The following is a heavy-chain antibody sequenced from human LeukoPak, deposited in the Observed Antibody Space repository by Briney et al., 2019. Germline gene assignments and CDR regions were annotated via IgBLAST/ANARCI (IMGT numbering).Heavy chain of an antibody. J-gene: IGHJ4*02. CDR2: ILSSGGT. Sequence: SETLSLSCTVSGISISDFHWSWIRQPPGKGLEWIGYILSSGGTTYNPPLNSRVTMSRDMSKNQFSLKLTSVTATDTAVYYCARLKYGSGSYHFDYWGQGTLVTVSS. V-gene: IGHV4-59*08. D-gene: IGHD3-10*01. CDR3: ARLKYGSGSYHFDY. CDR1: GISISDFH.